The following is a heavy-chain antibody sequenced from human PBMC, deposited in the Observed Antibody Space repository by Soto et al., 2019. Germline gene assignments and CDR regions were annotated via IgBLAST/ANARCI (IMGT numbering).Heavy chain of an antibody. D-gene: IGHD2-2*02. J-gene: IGHJ6*02. CDR3: ARGTSITCYNCFYYGMDV. V-gene: IGHV1-2*04. CDR2: INPNSGVT. Sequence: GASVKVSCKASGNIFTGHYIHWVRQAPGRGLEWMGWINPNSGVTSYAQKFQGWLTMTRDTSINTAYMELSRLKSDDTAVYYCARGTSITCYNCFYYGMDVWGQGTTVTVSS. CDR1: GNIFTGHY.